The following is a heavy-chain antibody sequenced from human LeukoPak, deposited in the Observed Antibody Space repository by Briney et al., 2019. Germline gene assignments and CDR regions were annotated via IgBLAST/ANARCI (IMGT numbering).Heavy chain of an antibody. Sequence: PSETLSLTCTVSGGSISNFFWSWLRQPPGKGLECIGSIYYSGSTDYNPSLKSRVTISVDTSKNQFSLNLNSVTAADTAVYYCARFPGGAEYRHYYYMDVWGKGTTVTVSS. D-gene: IGHD1-14*01. CDR1: GGSISNFF. V-gene: IGHV4-59*01. J-gene: IGHJ6*03. CDR2: IYYSGST. CDR3: ARFPGGAEYRHYYYMDV.